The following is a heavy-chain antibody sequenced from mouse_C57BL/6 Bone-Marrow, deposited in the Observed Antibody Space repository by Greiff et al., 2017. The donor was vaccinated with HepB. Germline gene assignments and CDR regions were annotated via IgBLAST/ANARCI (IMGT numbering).Heavy chain of an antibody. CDR1: GFSLTSYG. Sequence: VQLQQSGPGLVQPSQSLSITCTVSGFSLTSYGVHWVRQSPGKGLEWLGVIWRGGSTDYNAAFMSRLSITKDNSKSQVFFKMNSLQADDTAIYYCAKKGDGYYSDWYFDVWGTGTTVTVSS. V-gene: IGHV2-5*01. J-gene: IGHJ1*03. CDR2: IWRGGST. D-gene: IGHD2-3*01. CDR3: AKKGDGYYSDWYFDV.